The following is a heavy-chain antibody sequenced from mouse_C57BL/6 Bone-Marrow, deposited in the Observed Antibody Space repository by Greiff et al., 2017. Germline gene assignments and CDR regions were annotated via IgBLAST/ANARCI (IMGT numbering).Heavy chain of an antibody. J-gene: IGHJ1*03. D-gene: IGHD1-1*01. V-gene: IGHV1-50*01. CDR2: IDPSDSYT. CDR3: AREGPSNTVVAARYWYFDV. Sequence: QVQLQQPGAELVKPGASVKLSCKASGYTFTSYWMQWVKQRPGQGLEWIGEIDPSDSYTNYNQKCKGKATLTVDTSSSTAYMQLSSLTSEDSAVYYCAREGPSNTVVAARYWYFDVWGTGTTVTVSS. CDR1: GYTFTSYW.